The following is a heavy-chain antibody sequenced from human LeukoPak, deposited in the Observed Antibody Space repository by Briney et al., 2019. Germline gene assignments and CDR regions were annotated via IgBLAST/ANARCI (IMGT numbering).Heavy chain of an antibody. D-gene: IGHD5-24*01. CDR1: GGSISSYY. J-gene: IGHJ4*02. Sequence: KPSETLSLTCTVSGGSISSYYWSWIRQPPGKGLEWIGCIYYSGSTNYNPSLKSRVTISVDTSKNQFSLKLSSVTAADTAVYYCARVRSRDGYLYFDYWGQGTLVTVSS. CDR3: ARVRSRDGYLYFDY. V-gene: IGHV4-59*01. CDR2: IYYSGST.